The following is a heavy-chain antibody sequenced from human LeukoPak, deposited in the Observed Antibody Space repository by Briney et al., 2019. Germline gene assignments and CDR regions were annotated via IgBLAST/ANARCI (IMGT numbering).Heavy chain of an antibody. CDR2: INPNSGGT. CDR1: GYTFTGYY. CDR3: ARNAYGSGRHVDY. V-gene: IGHV1-2*02. J-gene: IGHJ4*02. Sequence: ASVKVSCKVSGYTFTGYYMHWVRQAPGQGLEWMGWINPNSGGTNYAQKFQGRVTMTRDTSISTAYMELSRLRSDDTAVYYCARNAYGSGRHVDYWGQGTLVTVSS. D-gene: IGHD3-10*01.